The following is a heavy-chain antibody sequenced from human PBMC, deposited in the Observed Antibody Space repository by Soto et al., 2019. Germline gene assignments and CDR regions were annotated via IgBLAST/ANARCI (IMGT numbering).Heavy chain of an antibody. CDR3: ARHITSGTYEDY. Sequence: EVQLVQSGAELKKPGESLRISCKGSGYSFTSNWISWLRQMPGKGLEWMGRIDPVDSYTNYSPSFQGHVTISVDKSISTAYLQWSSLKASDTAMYYCARHITSGTYEDYWGQGTLVTVSS. CDR2: IDPVDSYT. J-gene: IGHJ4*02. CDR1: GYSFTSNW. V-gene: IGHV5-10-1*01. D-gene: IGHD3-10*01.